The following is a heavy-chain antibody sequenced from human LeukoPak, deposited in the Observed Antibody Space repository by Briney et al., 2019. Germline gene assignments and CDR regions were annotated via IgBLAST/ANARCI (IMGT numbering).Heavy chain of an antibody. CDR2: IYAIGST. CDR1: SSSITTYC. D-gene: IGHD2-21*02. Sequence: VRPSETLSLTHPLSSSSITTYCWGWIRQPAGKGLEWIGRIYAIGSTTYNPSLKSRVTISVETSKNQFSLKLSSVTAADTDVYYCPRPKGCAGGDCYGDTFDYWGQGTLVTVSS. V-gene: IGHV4-4*07. J-gene: IGHJ4*02. CDR3: PRPKGCAGGDCYGDTFDY.